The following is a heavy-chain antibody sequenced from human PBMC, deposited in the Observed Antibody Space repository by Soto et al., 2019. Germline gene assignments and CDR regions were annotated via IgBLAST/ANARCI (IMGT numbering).Heavy chain of an antibody. CDR3: ARRYGSGFAY. J-gene: IGHJ4*02. CDR1: GGSISSYY. V-gene: IGHV4-59*08. D-gene: IGHD5-18*01. CDR2: IYYSGST. Sequence: QVQLQESGPGLVKPSETLSLTCTVSGGSISSYYWSWIRQPPGKGLEWIGYIYYSGSTNYNPSLKRRGTISVDTSKNQFSLKLSSVTAADTAVYYCARRYGSGFAYWGQGTLVTVSS.